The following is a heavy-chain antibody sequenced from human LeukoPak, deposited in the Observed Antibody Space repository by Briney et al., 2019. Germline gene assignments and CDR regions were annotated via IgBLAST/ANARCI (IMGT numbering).Heavy chain of an antibody. J-gene: IGHJ5*02. V-gene: IGHV4-39*01. CDR1: GGSISSSSYY. CDR2: IYYSGST. Sequence: SETLSLTCTVSGGSISSSSYYWGWIRQPPGKGLEWIGRIYYSGSTYYNPSLKSRVTISVDTSKNQFSLKLSSVTAADTAVYYCARLQASIYDSSGYYIPPFDPWGQGTLVTVSS. D-gene: IGHD3-22*01. CDR3: ARLQASIYDSSGYYIPPFDP.